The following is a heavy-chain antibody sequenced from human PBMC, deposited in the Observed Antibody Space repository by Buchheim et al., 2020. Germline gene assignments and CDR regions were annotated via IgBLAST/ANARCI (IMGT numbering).Heavy chain of an antibody. D-gene: IGHD3-9*01. J-gene: IGHJ4*02. CDR3: TRHADLTGWPFDI. Sequence: EMQVVESGGGLVQPGRSLRLSCTVSGFRFGDYIMSWVRQAPGRGLEWVGFIRMKTNGWTTEYAASVKGRFTISRDDSTSIAYLQMNSLKTEDTAVYYCTRHADLTGWPFDIWGQGAL. V-gene: IGHV3-49*04. CDR2: IRMKTNGWTT. CDR1: GFRFGDYI.